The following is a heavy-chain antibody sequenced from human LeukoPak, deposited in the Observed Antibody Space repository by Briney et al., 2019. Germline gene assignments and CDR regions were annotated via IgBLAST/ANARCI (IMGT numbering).Heavy chain of an antibody. J-gene: IGHJ3*02. CDR3: ARDRGYCSSTSCYRGDYAFDI. CDR2: IYTSGST. D-gene: IGHD2-2*02. V-gene: IGHV4-4*07. CDR1: GGSISSYY. Sequence: KASETLSPTCTVSGGSISSYYRSWIRQPAGKGLEWIGRIYTSGSTNYNPSLKSRVTMSVDTSKNQFSLKLSSVTAADTAVYYCARDRGYCSSTSCYRGDYAFDIWGQGTMVTVSS.